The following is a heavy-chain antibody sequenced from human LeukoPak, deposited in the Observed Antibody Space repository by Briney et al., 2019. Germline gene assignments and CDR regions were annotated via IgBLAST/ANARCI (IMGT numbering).Heavy chain of an antibody. V-gene: IGHV4-39*01. J-gene: IGHJ6*02. Sequence: SETLSLTCTVSSDSISSSRFYGGWILQPPGRGLEWIATISYSGSTYYNPSLRSRVTMSIDASKNQFSLKLSSVTAADTAVYYCASLLSGFISSWCPDYYYGVDVWGQGTTVSVSS. CDR2: ISYSGST. D-gene: IGHD6-13*01. CDR3: ASLLSGFISSWCPDYYYGVDV. CDR1: SDSISSSRFY.